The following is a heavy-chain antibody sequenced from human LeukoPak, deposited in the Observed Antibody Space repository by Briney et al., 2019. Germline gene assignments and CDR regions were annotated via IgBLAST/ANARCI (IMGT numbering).Heavy chain of an antibody. CDR1: GFTFSSYS. CDR2: ISSSSSYI. V-gene: IGHV3-21*01. Sequence: GGSLRLSCAASGFTFSSYSMNWVRQAPGKGLEWVSSISSSSSYIYYADSVKGRFTISRDNAKNSLYLQMNSLRAEDTAVYYCARILQEYQLLNSWFDPWGRGTLVTVSS. J-gene: IGHJ5*02. CDR3: ARILQEYQLLNSWFDP. D-gene: IGHD2-2*01.